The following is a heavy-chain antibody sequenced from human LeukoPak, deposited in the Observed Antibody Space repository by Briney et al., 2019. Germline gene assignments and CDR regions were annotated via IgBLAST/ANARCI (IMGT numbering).Heavy chain of an antibody. J-gene: IGHJ4*02. D-gene: IGHD3-22*01. V-gene: IGHV3-23*01. CDR2: ISGSGGST. Sequence: GGSLRLSCAASGFTFSSYAMSWVRQAPGKGLEWVSAISGSGGSTYYADSVKGRFTISRDNSKNTLYLQMNSLRAEDTAVYYCARDLSYYYDSSGYYSYWGQGTLVTVSS. CDR3: ARDLSYYYDSSGYYSY. CDR1: GFTFSSYA.